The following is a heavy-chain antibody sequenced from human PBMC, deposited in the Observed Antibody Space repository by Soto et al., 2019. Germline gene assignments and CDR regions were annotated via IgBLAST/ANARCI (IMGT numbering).Heavy chain of an antibody. CDR2: ISYDGSNK. V-gene: IGHV3-30*18. CDR1: GFTFSSYG. D-gene: IGHD1-26*01. Sequence: ESGGGVVQPGRSLRLSCAASGFTFSSYGMHWVRQAPGKGLEWVAVISYDGSNKYYADSVKGRFTISRDNSKNTLYLQMNSLRAEDTAVYYCAKAPSGSYYYYFDYWGQGTLVTVSS. J-gene: IGHJ4*02. CDR3: AKAPSGSYYYYFDY.